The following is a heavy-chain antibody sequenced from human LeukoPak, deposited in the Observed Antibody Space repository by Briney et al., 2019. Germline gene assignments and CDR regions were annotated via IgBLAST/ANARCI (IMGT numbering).Heavy chain of an antibody. CDR3: ARGRSYYYGSGSLRGRTYYYGVDV. D-gene: IGHD3-10*01. CDR1: GGSFSGYY. Sequence: PSETLSLTCAVYGGSFSGYYWSWIRQPPGKGLEWIGEINHSGSTNYNPSLKSRVTISVDTSKNQFSLKLSSVTAADTAVYYCARGRSYYYGSGSLRGRTYYYGVDVWGQGTTVTVSS. V-gene: IGHV4-34*01. J-gene: IGHJ6*02. CDR2: INHSGST.